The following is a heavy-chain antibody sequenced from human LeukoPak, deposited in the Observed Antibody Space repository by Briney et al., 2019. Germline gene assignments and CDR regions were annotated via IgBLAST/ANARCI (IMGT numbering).Heavy chain of an antibody. CDR1: GFTFSSYS. J-gene: IGHJ6*03. CDR2: ISSSSYI. V-gene: IGHV3-21*01. CDR3: ARGPGATGGYYYYYYMDV. D-gene: IGHD1-14*01. Sequence: GGSLRLSCAASGFTFSSYSTNWVRQAPGKGLEWVSSISSSSYIYYADSVKGRFTISRDNAKNSLYLQMNSLRAEDTAVYYCARGPGATGGYYYYYYMDVWGKGTTVTVSS.